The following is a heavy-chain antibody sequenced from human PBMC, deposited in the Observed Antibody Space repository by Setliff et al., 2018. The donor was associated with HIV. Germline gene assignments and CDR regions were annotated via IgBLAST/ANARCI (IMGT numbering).Heavy chain of an antibody. Sequence: SETLSLTCSVSGDSMSSGSYFWGWIRQTPGKGLEWIGSVSQSGSTYYNPSLKSRITISVDRSKNLFSLKLISVTAADTAVYYCARGLWFGGSYWFDPWGQGTLVTVSS. D-gene: IGHD3-10*01. V-gene: IGHV4-39*07. J-gene: IGHJ5*02. CDR3: ARGLWFGGSYWFDP. CDR2: VSQSGST. CDR1: GDSMSSGSYF.